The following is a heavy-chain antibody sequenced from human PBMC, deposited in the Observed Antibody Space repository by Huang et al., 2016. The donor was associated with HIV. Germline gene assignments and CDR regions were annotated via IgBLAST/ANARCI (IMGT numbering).Heavy chain of an antibody. D-gene: IGHD1-26*01. V-gene: IGHV4-39*01. CDR3: ARQGGATAFGY. CDR2: IYSGST. CDR1: GSSISSSTYY. J-gene: IGHJ4*02. Sequence: QLQLQESGPGLVKPSETLSLTCTVSGSSISSSTYYGGGIRQPPGKGLEWIGTIYSGSTYYNPSLKSRVTISVDTSKNQFSLNLSSVTAADTAVYYCARQGGATAFGYWGQGTLVTVSS.